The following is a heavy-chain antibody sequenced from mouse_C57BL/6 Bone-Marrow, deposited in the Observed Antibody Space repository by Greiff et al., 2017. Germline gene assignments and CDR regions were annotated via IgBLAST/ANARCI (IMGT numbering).Heavy chain of an antibody. J-gene: IGHJ3*01. CDR2: IDPSDSYT. CDR1: GYTFTSYW. D-gene: IGHD2-3*01. Sequence: QVQLQQPGAELVMPGASVKLSCKASGYTFTSYWMHWVKQRPGQGLEWIGEIDPSDSYTNYNQKFKGKSTLTVDKSSSTAYMQLSSLTSEDSAVYYCARTYDGYYSFPWFAYWGQGTLVTVSA. CDR3: ARTYDGYYSFPWFAY. V-gene: IGHV1-69*01.